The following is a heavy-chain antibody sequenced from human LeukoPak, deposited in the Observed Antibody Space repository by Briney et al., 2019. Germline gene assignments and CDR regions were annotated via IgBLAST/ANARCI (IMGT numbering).Heavy chain of an antibody. CDR1: GFTFSSYA. D-gene: IGHD3-22*01. CDR2: ISGSGGST. V-gene: IGHV3-23*01. CDR3: ARYSSGYYYEYYFDY. J-gene: IGHJ4*02. Sequence: PGGSLRLSCAASGFTFSSYAMSWVRQAPGKGLEWVSAISGSGGSTYYADSVKGRFTISRDNSKNTLYLQMNSLRAEDTAVYYCARYSSGYYYEYYFDYWGQGTLVTVSS.